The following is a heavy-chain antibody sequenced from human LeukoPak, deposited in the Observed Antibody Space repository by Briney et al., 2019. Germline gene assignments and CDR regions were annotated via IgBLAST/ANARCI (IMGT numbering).Heavy chain of an antibody. J-gene: IGHJ4*02. V-gene: IGHV4-59*08. CDR1: GGSISNSY. CDR2: IHYSGST. D-gene: IGHD6-19*01. CDR3: ARGGWPNDF. Sequence: SETLSLTCTVSGGSISNSYWSWIRQPTGKGLEWIGYIHYSGSTNYNPSLRSRVTISVDTSKNQFSLKLSSVTAADTAVYYCARGGWPNDFWGQGTLVTVSS.